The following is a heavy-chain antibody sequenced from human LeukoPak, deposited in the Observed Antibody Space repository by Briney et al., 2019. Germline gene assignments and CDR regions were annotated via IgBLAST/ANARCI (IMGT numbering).Heavy chain of an antibody. CDR2: INHSGST. Sequence: PSETLSLTCAVYGGSFSGYYWSWIRQPPGKGLEWIGEINHSGSTNYNPSLKSRVTISVDTSKNQFSLKLSSVTAADTAVYYCARGGEWELLPAFDIWGQGTMVTVSS. J-gene: IGHJ3*02. V-gene: IGHV4-34*01. CDR1: GGSFSGYY. CDR3: ARGGEWELLPAFDI. D-gene: IGHD1-26*01.